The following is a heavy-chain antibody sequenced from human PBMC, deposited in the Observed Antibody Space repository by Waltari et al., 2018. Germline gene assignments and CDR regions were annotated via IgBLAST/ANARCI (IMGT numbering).Heavy chain of an antibody. CDR3: AKDRASYDILTGYYYYQDDY. Sequence: QAPGKGLEWVAVIWYDGSNKYYADSVKGRFTISRDNSKNTLYLQMNSLRAEDTAMYYCAKDRASYDILTGYYYYQDDYWGQGTLVTVSS. CDR2: IWYDGSNK. J-gene: IGHJ4*02. D-gene: IGHD3-9*01. V-gene: IGHV3-33*06.